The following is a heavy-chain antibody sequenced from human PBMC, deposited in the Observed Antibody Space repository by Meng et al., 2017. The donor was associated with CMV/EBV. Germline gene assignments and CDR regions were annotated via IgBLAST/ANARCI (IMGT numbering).Heavy chain of an antibody. CDR3: ARDLSNGAVVPAAIYYYYYGMDV. D-gene: IGHD2-2*02. CDR2: IRYDGSNK. V-gene: IGHV3-30*02. J-gene: IGHJ6*02. CDR1: GFTFSSYG. Sequence: GGSLRLSCAASGFTFSSYGMHWVRQAPGKGLEWVAFIRYDGSNKYYADSVKGRFTISRDNAKNSLYLQMNSLRAEDTAGYYCARDLSNGAVVPAAIYYYYYGMDVWGQGTTVTVSS.